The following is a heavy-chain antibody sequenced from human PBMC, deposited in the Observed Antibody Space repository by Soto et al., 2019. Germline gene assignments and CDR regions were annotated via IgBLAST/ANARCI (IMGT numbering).Heavy chain of an antibody. D-gene: IGHD2-15*01. J-gene: IGHJ5*02. CDR2: ISGSGGST. Sequence: GASLKISCAGSGFTFSSYNMTRVRQAPVKGLEWVSAISGSGGSTYYADSVKGRFTIYRDNSKNTLYLQMKSLRAEDTAVYYCAKHLTQLLLLGNNWFDPWRQGSLVTVTS. V-gene: IGHV3-23*01. CDR1: GFTFSSYN. CDR3: AKHLTQLLLLGNNWFDP.